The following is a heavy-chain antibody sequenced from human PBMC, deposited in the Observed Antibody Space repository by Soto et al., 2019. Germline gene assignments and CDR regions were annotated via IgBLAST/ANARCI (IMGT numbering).Heavy chain of an antibody. CDR3: AREGRSTFYYCGMDV. Sequence: SVKVSCKASGGTFSSYAISWVRQAPGQGLEWMGGIIPSFGTANYAQKFQGRVTITADESTSTAYMELSSLRSEDTAVYYCAREGRSTFYYCGMDVWGQGTTVTVSS. V-gene: IGHV1-69*13. J-gene: IGHJ6*02. CDR2: IIPSFGTA. CDR1: GGTFSSYA.